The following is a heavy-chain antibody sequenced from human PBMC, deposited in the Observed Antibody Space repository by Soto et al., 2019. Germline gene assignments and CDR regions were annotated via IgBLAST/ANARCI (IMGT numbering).Heavy chain of an antibody. J-gene: IGHJ4*02. CDR1: GGSISSYY. CDR3: ASKGATEALDY. Sequence: SETLSLTCTVSGGSISSYYWSWIRQPPGKGLEWIGYIYYSGSTNYNPSLKSRVTISVDTSKNQFSLKLSSVTAADTAVYYCASKGATEALDYWGQGTLVTVSS. D-gene: IGHD4-4*01. V-gene: IGHV4-59*08. CDR2: IYYSGST.